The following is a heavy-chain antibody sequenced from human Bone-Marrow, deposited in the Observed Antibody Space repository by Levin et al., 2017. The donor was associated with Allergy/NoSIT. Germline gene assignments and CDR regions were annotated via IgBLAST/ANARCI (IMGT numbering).Heavy chain of an antibody. V-gene: IGHV3-33*01. CDR3: AREVRVCPGGSCSGNDALDV. D-gene: IGHD2-15*01. Sequence: GESLKISCAASGFKLNDFLIHWVRQAPGKGLEWLTVIWFDGSRKYYAASVEGRFTISRDNPNNMVFLQMNNVRVEDTAMYYCAREVRVCPGGSCSGNDALDVWGLGTLVTVSS. CDR1: GFKLNDFL. J-gene: IGHJ3*01. CDR2: IWFDGSRK.